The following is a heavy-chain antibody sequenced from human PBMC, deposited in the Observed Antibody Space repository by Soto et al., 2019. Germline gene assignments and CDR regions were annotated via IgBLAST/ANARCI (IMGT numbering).Heavy chain of an antibody. Sequence: GGSLRLSCAASGFTFSSYAMSWVRQAPGKGLEWVSAISGSGGSTYYADSVKGRFTISRDNSKNTLYLQMNSLRAEDTAVYYCATGKCSGGSCYPYYFDYWGQGTLVTVSS. CDR2: ISGSGGST. CDR3: ATGKCSGGSCYPYYFDY. V-gene: IGHV3-23*01. J-gene: IGHJ4*02. D-gene: IGHD2-15*01. CDR1: GFTFSSYA.